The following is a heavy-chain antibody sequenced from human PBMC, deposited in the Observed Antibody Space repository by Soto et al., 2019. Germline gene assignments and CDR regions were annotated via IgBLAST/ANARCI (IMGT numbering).Heavy chain of an antibody. V-gene: IGHV3-30-3*01. D-gene: IGHD6-6*01. CDR1: GFTFSNYA. CDR2: ILYDGSVQ. Sequence: PGGSLRLSCAGSGFTFSNYAVNWVRQAPGKGLEWVAVILYDGSVQHYADSVKGRFTVSRDNSKNTVYLQMNSLTPEDTATYYCAREASVAALSWFDPWGQGTLVTVSS. CDR3: AREASVAALSWFDP. J-gene: IGHJ5*02.